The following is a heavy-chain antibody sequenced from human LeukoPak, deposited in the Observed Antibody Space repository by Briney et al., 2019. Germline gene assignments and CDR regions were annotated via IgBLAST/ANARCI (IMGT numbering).Heavy chain of an antibody. J-gene: IGHJ4*02. D-gene: IGHD1-14*01. CDR3: VRETAYSFDC. CDR1: GFTFSSYE. CDR2: ISSSGSTI. V-gene: IGHV3-48*03. Sequence: GGPLRLSCAASGFTFSSYEMNWVRQAPGKGLEWVSYISSSGSTIYYADSVKGRFTISRDNAKNSMYLQMNSLRDEDTAVYCCVRETAYSFDCWGQGTLVTVSS.